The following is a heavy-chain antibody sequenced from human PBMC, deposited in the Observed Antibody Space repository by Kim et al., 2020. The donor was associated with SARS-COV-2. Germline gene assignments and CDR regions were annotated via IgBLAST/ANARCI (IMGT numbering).Heavy chain of an antibody. Sequence: GGSLRLSCAASGFTFSSYAMSWVRQAPGKGLEWVSAISGSGGSTYYADSVKGRFTISRDNSKNTLYLQMNSLRAENTAVYYCAKEGVRGSSSRGYYFDYWGQGTLVTVSS. D-gene: IGHD6-13*01. CDR2: ISGSGGST. CDR1: GFTFSSYA. J-gene: IGHJ4*02. CDR3: AKEGVRGSSSRGYYFDY. V-gene: IGHV3-23*01.